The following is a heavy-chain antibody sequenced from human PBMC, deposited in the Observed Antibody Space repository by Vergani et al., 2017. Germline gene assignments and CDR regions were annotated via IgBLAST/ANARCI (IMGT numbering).Heavy chain of an antibody. CDR2: IYPGDSDT. J-gene: IGHJ4*02. Sequence: EVPLEQSGAAVKKPGESLEISCKGSGYSFSRNWIAWVRERPGQGLEWMGIIYPGDSDTRYSPSFQGQVTISADKSISTAYLQWSSLKASDTAMYYCARHSNPQVVLFDYWGQGTLVTVSS. CDR1: GYSFSRNW. V-gene: IGHV5-51*01. D-gene: IGHD1-14*01. CDR3: ARHSNPQVVLFDY.